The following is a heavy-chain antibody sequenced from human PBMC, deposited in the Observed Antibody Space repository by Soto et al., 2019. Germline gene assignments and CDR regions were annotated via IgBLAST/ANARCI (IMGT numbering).Heavy chain of an antibody. CDR2: IYYSGST. CDR1: GGSVSSGSYY. D-gene: IGHD6-13*01. Sequence: SETLSLTCTVSGGSVSSGSYYWSWIRQPPGKGLEWIGYIYYSGSTNYNPSLKSRVTISVDTSKNQFSLKLSSVTAADTAVYYCARAISSSPTINYWGQGTRVTVSS. CDR3: ARAISSSPTINY. J-gene: IGHJ4*02. V-gene: IGHV4-61*01.